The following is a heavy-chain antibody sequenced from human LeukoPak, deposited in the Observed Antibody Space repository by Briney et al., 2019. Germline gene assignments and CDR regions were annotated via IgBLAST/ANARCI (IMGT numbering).Heavy chain of an antibody. CDR1: GGSISSYY. CDR3: ARHGSPYNWNYYYGMDV. V-gene: IGHV4-59*08. D-gene: IGHD1-20*01. J-gene: IGHJ6*02. CDR2: IYYSGST. Sequence: PSETLSLTCTVSGGSISSYYWSWIRQPPGKGLEWIGYIYYSGSTKYNPSLKSRVTISVDTSKNQFSLKLSSVTAADTAVYYCARHGSPYNWNYYYGMDVWGQGTTVTVSS.